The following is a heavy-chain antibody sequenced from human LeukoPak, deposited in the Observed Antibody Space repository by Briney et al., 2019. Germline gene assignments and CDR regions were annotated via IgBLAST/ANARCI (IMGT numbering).Heavy chain of an antibody. Sequence: SETLSLTCTVSGGSISSYYWSWIRQPAGKGLEWIGRIYTSGSTNYNPSLKSRVTISVDTSKNQFSLKLSSVTAADTAVYYCARGLRYYDFWSGYPPPNWFDPWGQGTLVTVSS. CDR3: ARGLRYYDFWSGYPPPNWFDP. CDR2: IYTSGST. J-gene: IGHJ5*02. D-gene: IGHD3-3*01. CDR1: GGSISSYY. V-gene: IGHV4-4*07.